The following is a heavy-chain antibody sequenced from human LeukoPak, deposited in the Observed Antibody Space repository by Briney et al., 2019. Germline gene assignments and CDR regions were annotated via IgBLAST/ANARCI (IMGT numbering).Heavy chain of an antibody. Sequence: GGSLRLSCAASGFTVSSSSMSWVRQAPGKGLEWVSIIYTGGGTYYADSVKGRFIISRDNSKNTLYLQMNSLRAEDTAVYYCVRPRAGAGLGAFDIWGQGTMVTVSS. CDR3: VRPRAGAGLGAFDI. V-gene: IGHV3-66*04. D-gene: IGHD6-13*01. CDR2: IYTGGGT. J-gene: IGHJ3*02. CDR1: GFTVSSSS.